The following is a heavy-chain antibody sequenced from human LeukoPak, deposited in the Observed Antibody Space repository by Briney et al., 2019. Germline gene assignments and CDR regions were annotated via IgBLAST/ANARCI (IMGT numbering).Heavy chain of an antibody. CDR3: AREHYGSGSYYSGYYFDY. Sequence: GGSLRLSCAASGFTFDDYGMSWVRHAQGKGLEWVSGISWNGGSTGYADSVKGRFTISRDNAKNSLYLQMNSLRAEDTALYYCAREHYGSGSYYSGYYFDYWGQGTMVTSFS. J-gene: IGHJ4*02. CDR1: GFTFDDYG. V-gene: IGHV3-20*04. CDR2: ISWNGGST. D-gene: IGHD3-10*01.